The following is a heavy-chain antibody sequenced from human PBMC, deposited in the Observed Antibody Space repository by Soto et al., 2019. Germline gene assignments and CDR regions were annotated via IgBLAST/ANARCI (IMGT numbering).Heavy chain of an antibody. CDR1: GGSFSGYY. CDR3: ARGGGIAARQFDY. J-gene: IGHJ4*02. D-gene: IGHD6-6*01. CDR2: INHSGST. V-gene: IGHV4-34*01. Sequence: SETLSLTCAVYGGSFSGYYWSWIRQPPGKGLEWIGEINHSGSTNYNPSLKGRVTISVDTSKNQFSLKLSSVTAADTAVYYCARGGGIAARQFDYWGQGTLVTVSS.